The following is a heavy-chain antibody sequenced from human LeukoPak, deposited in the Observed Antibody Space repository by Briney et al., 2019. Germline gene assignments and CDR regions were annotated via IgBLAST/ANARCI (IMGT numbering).Heavy chain of an antibody. J-gene: IGHJ6*02. CDR2: INPNSGGT. V-gene: IGHV1-2*04. Sequence: AASVKVSCKASGYTFTGYYMHWVRQAPGQGLEWMGWINPNSGGTNYAQKLQGWVTMTRDTSISTAYIELSRLRSDDTAVYYCARDLSANDYSITYNGMDVWAQGTTATASS. D-gene: IGHD4/OR15-4a*01. CDR1: GYTFTGYY. CDR3: ARDLSANDYSITYNGMDV.